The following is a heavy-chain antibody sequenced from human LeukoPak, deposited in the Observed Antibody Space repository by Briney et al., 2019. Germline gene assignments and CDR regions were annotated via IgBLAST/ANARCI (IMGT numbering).Heavy chain of an antibody. CDR2: MNPNSGNT. CDR3: TRESGGYHGNEY. V-gene: IGHV1-8*02. Sequence: GASVKVSCKASGGTFSSYAISWVRQVPGQGLEWMGWMNPNSGNTGYAQKFQGRVTMTRNTSISTAYMELSSLRSDDTAVYYCTRESGGYHGNEYWGQGTLVTVSS. CDR1: GGTFSSYA. D-gene: IGHD1-1*01. J-gene: IGHJ4*02.